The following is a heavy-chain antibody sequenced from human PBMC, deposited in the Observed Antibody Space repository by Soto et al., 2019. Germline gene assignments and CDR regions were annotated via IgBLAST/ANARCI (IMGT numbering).Heavy chain of an antibody. CDR1: GYTFTSYG. D-gene: IGHD5-18*01. CDR3: ARDQGYSYGSVYFDY. CDR2: ISAYNGNT. V-gene: IGHV1-18*04. Sequence: QVQLVQSGAEVKKPGASVKVSCKASGYTFTSYGISWVRQAPGQGLEWMGWISAYNGNTNYAQKLQGRVTMTTDTSTSTADMELRSLRSDDTAGYYWARDQGYSYGSVYFDYWGQGTLVTVSS. J-gene: IGHJ4*02.